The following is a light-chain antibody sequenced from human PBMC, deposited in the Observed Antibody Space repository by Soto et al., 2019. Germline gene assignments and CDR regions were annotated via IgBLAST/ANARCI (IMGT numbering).Light chain of an antibody. V-gene: IGKV1-39*01. J-gene: IGKJ1*01. Sequence: DIQMTQSPSTLSAAVGDTVTVTCRASQSVSGWLAWYQQKPGKAPKLLIYAASSLQSGTPSRFSGSGSETDFTLTISSLQPEDFATYYCQQSYSTPWMFGQGTKVDI. CDR1: QSVSGW. CDR3: QQSYSTPWM. CDR2: AAS.